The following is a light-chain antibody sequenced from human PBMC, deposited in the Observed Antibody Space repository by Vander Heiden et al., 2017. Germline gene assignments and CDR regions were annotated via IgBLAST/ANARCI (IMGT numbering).Light chain of an antibody. V-gene: IGKV3-15*01. CDR1: QRVSSN. Sequence: DIVMTQSSATPSASPGERATLSSRPTQRVSSNLAWYQQKPVQAPRLLIYGASTRATGIPARFNGSGSGTEFTLTINSLQSEEFAVYYCQRCSNWLRAFGQGTKVEIK. J-gene: IGKJ1*01. CDR2: GAS. CDR3: QRCSNWLRA.